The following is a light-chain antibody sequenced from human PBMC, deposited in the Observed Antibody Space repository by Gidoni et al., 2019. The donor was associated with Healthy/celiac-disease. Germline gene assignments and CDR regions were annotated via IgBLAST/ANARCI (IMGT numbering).Light chain of an antibody. J-gene: IGKJ5*01. Sequence: VVMPHSPLSLPVTLGQPASISCRSSQSLVSSDGNTYLNWFQKRPGQSPRRRIYKVSNRDSGVPDRLSGSGSGTDFTLKISRVEAEEVGVYYCMQGTHWPLTFXXXTRXEIK. V-gene: IGKV2-30*01. CDR2: KVS. CDR1: QSLVSSDGNTY. CDR3: MQGTHWPLT.